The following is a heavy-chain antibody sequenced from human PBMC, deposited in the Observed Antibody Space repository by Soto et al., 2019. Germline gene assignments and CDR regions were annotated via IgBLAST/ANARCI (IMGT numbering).Heavy chain of an antibody. V-gene: IGHV3-23*01. D-gene: IGHD2-2*01. CDR3: AIYVYVVVVPAPDY. Sequence: EVQLLESGGGLVQPGGSLRLSCAASGFTFSSYAMSWVRQAPGKGLEWVSAISGSGGSTYYADSVKGRFTISRDNSKNALDLQMNSLRAEDPAVYYCAIYVYVVVVPAPDYWGQGTLVTVSS. CDR2: ISGSGGST. CDR1: GFTFSSYA. J-gene: IGHJ4*02.